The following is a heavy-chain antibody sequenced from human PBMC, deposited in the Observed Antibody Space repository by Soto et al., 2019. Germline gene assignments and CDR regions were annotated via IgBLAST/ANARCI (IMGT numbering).Heavy chain of an antibody. Sequence: QVQLQESGPGLVKPSETLSLTCTVSGGSISSYYWSWIRQPPGKGLEWIGYIYYSGSTNYNPSLKSRVTISVDTSKNQFSLKLSSVTAADTAVYYCARGDYVWGSYHYFDYWGQGTLVTVSS. V-gene: IGHV4-59*01. J-gene: IGHJ4*02. CDR1: GGSISSYY. CDR3: ARGDYVWGSYHYFDY. D-gene: IGHD3-16*02. CDR2: IYYSGST.